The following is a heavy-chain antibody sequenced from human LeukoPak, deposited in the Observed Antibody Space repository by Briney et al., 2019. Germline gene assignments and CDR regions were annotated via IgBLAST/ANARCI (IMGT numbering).Heavy chain of an antibody. V-gene: IGHV3-30*01. J-gene: IGHJ6*03. D-gene: IGHD2-8*01. CDR3: ARDGYCTDGVCQSYYYMDV. CDR1: GFTFSSYA. CDR2: ISYDGSDK. Sequence: PGGSLRLSCAASGFTFSSYAMHWVRQAPGKGLEWVTVISYDGSDKYYADSVKGRFTISRDNSKNTLYLQMNSLRAEDTAVYYCARDGYCTDGVCQSYYYMDVWGKGTTVTVSS.